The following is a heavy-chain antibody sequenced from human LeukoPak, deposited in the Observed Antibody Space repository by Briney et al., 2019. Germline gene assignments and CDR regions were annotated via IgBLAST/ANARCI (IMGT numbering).Heavy chain of an antibody. Sequence: ASVKVSCKASGYTFTSFDINWVRQATGQGLEWMGWMNPNSGNTGYAQKFQGRVTMTRNTAISTAYMELSSLRSGDTAVYYCARESGFYGSGSRYWGQGTLVTVSS. CDR1: GYTFTSFD. CDR2: MNPNSGNT. CDR3: ARESGFYGSGSRY. D-gene: IGHD3-10*01. J-gene: IGHJ4*02. V-gene: IGHV1-8*01.